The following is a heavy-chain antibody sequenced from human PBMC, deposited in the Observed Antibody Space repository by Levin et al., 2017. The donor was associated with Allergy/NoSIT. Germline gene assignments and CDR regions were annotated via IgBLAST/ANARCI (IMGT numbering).Heavy chain of an antibody. CDR1: GASVSSNSAA. V-gene: IGHV6-1*01. J-gene: IGHJ4*02. CDR3: ARGMAAARTQYLDF. CDR2: TFYRSRWYK. D-gene: IGHD6-13*01. Sequence: SETLSLTCAISGASVSSNSAAWNWLRQSPSRGLEWLGRTFYRSRWYKESAPSVKSRITINPDTSKNHFSLQLNSVTPEDTAVYYCARGMAAARTQYLDFWGQGTLVTVSS.